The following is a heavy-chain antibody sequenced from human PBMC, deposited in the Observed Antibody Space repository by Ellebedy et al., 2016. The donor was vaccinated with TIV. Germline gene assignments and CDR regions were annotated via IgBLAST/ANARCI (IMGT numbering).Heavy chain of an antibody. Sequence: PGGSLRLSCAASGLSFSRHAMNWVPQAPGKGREWLSYISKSGSTIYYADSVEGRVTISRDNAKHSLYLQLSSLRAEDTAVYYCSRGQYNCNYWGQGTLVTVSS. D-gene: IGHD1-20*01. J-gene: IGHJ4*02. CDR2: ISKSGSTI. CDR1: GLSFSRHA. CDR3: SRGQYNCNY. V-gene: IGHV3-48*03.